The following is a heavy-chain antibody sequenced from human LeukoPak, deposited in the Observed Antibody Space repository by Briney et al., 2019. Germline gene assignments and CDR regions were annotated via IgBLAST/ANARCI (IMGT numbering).Heavy chain of an antibody. Sequence: KSSETLSLTCTVSGGSISSSSYYWGWIRQPPGKGLEWIGRIYTGGSTNYNPSLKSRVTMSVDTSKNQFSLRLSSVTAADTAVYYCARDRLGVAAAGYNYYYMDVWGKGTTVTVSS. V-gene: IGHV4-39*07. J-gene: IGHJ6*03. D-gene: IGHD6-13*01. CDR1: GGSISSSSYY. CDR3: ARDRLGVAAAGYNYYYMDV. CDR2: IYTGGST.